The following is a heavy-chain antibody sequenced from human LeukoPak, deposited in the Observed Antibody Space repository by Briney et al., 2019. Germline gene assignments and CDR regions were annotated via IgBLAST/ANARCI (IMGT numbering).Heavy chain of an antibody. D-gene: IGHD6-13*01. V-gene: IGHV3-23*01. CDR2: ISGSGGST. Sequence: GGSLRLSCAASGFTFSSYAMSWVRQAPGKGLEWVSAISGSGGSTYYADSVKGRFTISRDNSKNTLYLQMNSLRAEDTAVYYCATQRIAAAGLRHPFDYWGQGTLVTVSS. CDR3: ATQRIAAAGLRHPFDY. CDR1: GFTFSSYA. J-gene: IGHJ4*02.